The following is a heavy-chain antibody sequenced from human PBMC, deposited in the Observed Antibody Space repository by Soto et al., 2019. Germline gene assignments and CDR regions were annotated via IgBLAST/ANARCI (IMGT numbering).Heavy chain of an antibody. Sequence: EVQLVESGGDLVQPGGSLRLSCAASGFTLNSYWMYWVRQAPGKGLMWVSRINSDGSSTSYADSVKGRFTISRDNAKNTWYLQMNSLRAEDTAVYYCARGGYGDYYYYHYYMDVWGKGTTVTVSS. J-gene: IGHJ6*03. D-gene: IGHD4-17*01. V-gene: IGHV3-74*01. CDR2: INSDGSST. CDR1: GFTLNSYW. CDR3: ARGGYGDYYYYHYYMDV.